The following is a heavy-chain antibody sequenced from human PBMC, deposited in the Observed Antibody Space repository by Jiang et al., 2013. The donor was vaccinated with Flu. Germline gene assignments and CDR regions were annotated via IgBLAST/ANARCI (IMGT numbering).Heavy chain of an antibody. CDR3: ACQNSSSSPLFDY. CDR2: IYHSGST. V-gene: IGHV4-4*02. CDR1: GGSISSSNW. D-gene: IGHD6-6*01. Sequence: KPSGTLSLTCAVSGGSISSSNWWSWVRQPPGKGLEWIGEIYHSGSTNYNPSLKSRVTISVDKSKNQFSLKLSSVTAADTAVYYCACQNSSSSPLFDYWGQGTLVTVSS. J-gene: IGHJ4*02.